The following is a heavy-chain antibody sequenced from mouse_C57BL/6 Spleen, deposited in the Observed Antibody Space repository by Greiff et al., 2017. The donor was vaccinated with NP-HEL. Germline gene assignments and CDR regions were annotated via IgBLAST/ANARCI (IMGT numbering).Heavy chain of an antibody. CDR2: INPSSGYT. Sequence: QVQLQQSGAELAKPGASVTLSCKASCYTFTRYWMHWVKPRPGQGLEWIGYINPSSGYTKYNQKFKDKATLTADTSSSTAYMQLSSLTYEDSAVYYCARGRGLVFDYWGQGTTLTVSS. CDR3: ARGRGLVFDY. J-gene: IGHJ2*01. V-gene: IGHV1-7*01. CDR1: CYTFTRYW. D-gene: IGHD4-1*01.